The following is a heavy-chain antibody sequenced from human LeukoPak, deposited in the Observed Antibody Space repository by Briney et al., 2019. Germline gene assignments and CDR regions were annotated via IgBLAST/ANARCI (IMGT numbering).Heavy chain of an antibody. CDR2: IRYDGSNK. J-gene: IGHJ4*02. V-gene: IGHV3-30*02. D-gene: IGHD5-18*01. Sequence: PGGSLRLSCGASGFTFSSYGMHWVRQAPGKGREWVAFIRYDGSNKYYADSVKGRFTISRDNSKNTLYLQMNSLRAEVTAVYYCARNTAMVFWGQGTLVTVSS. CDR3: ARNTAMVF. CDR1: GFTFSSYG.